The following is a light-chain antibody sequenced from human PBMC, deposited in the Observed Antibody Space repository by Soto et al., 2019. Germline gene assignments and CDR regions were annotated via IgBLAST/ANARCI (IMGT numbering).Light chain of an antibody. CDR3: QQNDSSPSWT. J-gene: IGKJ1*01. CDR2: GTS. CDR1: QSVSSKY. Sequence: EIVLTQSPGTLSLSPGERSTLSCRASQSVSSKYLAWYQQKPGQAPXLXXYGTSSRATGISDRFRGSGSGTDFTLTISRLEPEDFAVYYCQQNDSSPSWTFGQGTKVDIK. V-gene: IGKV3-20*01.